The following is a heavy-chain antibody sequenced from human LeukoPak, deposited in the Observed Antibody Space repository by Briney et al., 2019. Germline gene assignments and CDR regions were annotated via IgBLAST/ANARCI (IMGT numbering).Heavy chain of an antibody. Sequence: SETLSLTCTVSGGSISSSSYYWGWIRQPPGKGLEWIGSIYYSGSTYYNPSLKSRVTISVDTSKNQFSLKLSSVTAADTAVYYCATIGADEEDYLDDYWGQGTLVTVSS. CDR2: IYYSGST. V-gene: IGHV4-39*07. CDR3: ATIGADEEDYLDDY. D-gene: IGHD4-11*01. CDR1: GGSISSSSYY. J-gene: IGHJ4*02.